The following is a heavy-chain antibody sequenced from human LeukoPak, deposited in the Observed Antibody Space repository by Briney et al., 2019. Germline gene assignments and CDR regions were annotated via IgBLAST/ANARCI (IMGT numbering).Heavy chain of an antibody. CDR3: ARGAGATRKIDY. CDR2: ISSGSTYI. V-gene: IGHV3-21*01. CDR1: GFTFSSYS. D-gene: IGHD1-26*01. J-gene: IGHJ4*02. Sequence: GGSLRLSCAASGFTFSSYSINWVRQAPGKGLEWVSSISSGSTYIYYTDSVKGRFTISRDNARNSLFLQMNSLRAEDTAVYYCARGAGATRKIDYWGQGTLVTVSS.